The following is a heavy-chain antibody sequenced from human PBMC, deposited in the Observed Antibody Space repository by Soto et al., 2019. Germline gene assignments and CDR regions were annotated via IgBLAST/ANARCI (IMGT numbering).Heavy chain of an antibody. Sequence: ASVKLSCKDSGYSFNSYGMSCVRQATGQGLEWMGWISAYNGNTNYAQKLQGRVTMTTDTSTSTAYMELRSLRSDDTAVYYCAREGYCISTSCRHYDYYGMDVWGQGTTVTVSS. CDR3: AREGYCISTSCRHYDYYGMDV. CDR2: ISAYNGNT. J-gene: IGHJ6*02. D-gene: IGHD2-2*01. V-gene: IGHV1-18*01. CDR1: GYSFNSYG.